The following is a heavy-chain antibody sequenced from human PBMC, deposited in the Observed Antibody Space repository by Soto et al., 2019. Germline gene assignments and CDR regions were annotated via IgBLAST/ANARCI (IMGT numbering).Heavy chain of an antibody. CDR1: GGSISSYY. CDR2: IYYSGST. J-gene: IGHJ6*03. V-gene: IGHV4-59*01. D-gene: IGHD3-3*01. CDR3: ARGYDFWSGYYPHYYYMDV. Sequence: SETLSLTCTVSGGSISSYYWSWIRQPPGKGLEWIGYIYYSGSTNYNPSLKSRVTISVDTSKNQFSLKLSSVTAADTAVYYCARGYDFWSGYYPHYYYMDVWGKGTTVTVSS.